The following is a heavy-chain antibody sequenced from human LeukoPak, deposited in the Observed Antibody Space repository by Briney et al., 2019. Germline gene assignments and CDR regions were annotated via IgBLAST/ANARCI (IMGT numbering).Heavy chain of an antibody. D-gene: IGHD2-2*01. Sequence: PSQTLSLTCTVSGGSISSGGYYWSWIRQHPGKGLEWIGYIYYSGSTYYNPSLKSRVTISVDTSKNQFSLKLSSVTAADTAVYYCAGSVVVPAAPSYNWFDPWGQGTLVTVSS. CDR1: GGSISSGGYY. J-gene: IGHJ5*02. V-gene: IGHV4-31*03. CDR2: IYYSGST. CDR3: AGSVVVPAAPSYNWFDP.